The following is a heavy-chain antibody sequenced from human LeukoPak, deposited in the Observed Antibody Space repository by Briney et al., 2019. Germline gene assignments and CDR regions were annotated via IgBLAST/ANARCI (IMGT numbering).Heavy chain of an antibody. CDR1: GFTFSSYG. CDR3: ARVGHYDFWSGWVDADFDI. D-gene: IGHD3-3*01. CDR2: IWYDGSNK. Sequence: PGGSLRLSCAASGFTFSSYGMHWVRQAPGKGLEWVAVIWYDGSNKYYADSVKGRFTISRDNSKNTLYLQMNSLRAEDTAVYYCARVGHYDFWSGWVDADFDIWGQGTMVTVSS. V-gene: IGHV3-33*08. J-gene: IGHJ3*02.